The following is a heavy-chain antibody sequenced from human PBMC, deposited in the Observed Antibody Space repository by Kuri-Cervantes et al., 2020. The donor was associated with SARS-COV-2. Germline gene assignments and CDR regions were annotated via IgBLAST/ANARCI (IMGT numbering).Heavy chain of an antibody. CDR1: DESFSGYY. Sequence: SQTLSLTCAVHDESFSGYYWSWIRQPPGKGLEWIGEISHIGSTNYNPSLKSRVTISVDTSNNQLSLKLTSVTAADTAVYYCARHFIAGRGWFDPWGQGAVVTVSS. D-gene: IGHD6-6*01. J-gene: IGHJ5*02. CDR2: ISHIGST. V-gene: IGHV4-34*01. CDR3: ARHFIAGRGWFDP.